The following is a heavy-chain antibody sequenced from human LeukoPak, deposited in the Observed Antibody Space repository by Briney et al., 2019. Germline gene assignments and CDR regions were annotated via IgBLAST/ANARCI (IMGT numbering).Heavy chain of an antibody. J-gene: IGHJ3*02. CDR1: GGTFSSYA. D-gene: IGHD1-26*01. Sequence: GASVKVSCKASGGTFSSYAISWVRQAPGQGLEWMGGIIPIFGTANYAQKFQGRVTITADESTSTAYMELSSLRSEDTAVYYCAGAPEWEPNAFDIWGQGTMVTVSS. V-gene: IGHV1-69*13. CDR3: AGAPEWEPNAFDI. CDR2: IIPIFGTA.